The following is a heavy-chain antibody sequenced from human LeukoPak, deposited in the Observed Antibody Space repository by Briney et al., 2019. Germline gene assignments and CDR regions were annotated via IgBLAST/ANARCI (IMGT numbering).Heavy chain of an antibody. CDR3: ARVGIYGDYGRYFDY. CDR1: GFTFSSYA. V-gene: IGHV3-30*04. J-gene: IGHJ4*02. CDR2: ISYDGNNK. D-gene: IGHD4-17*01. Sequence: PGRSLRLSCAASGFTFSSYAMHWVRQAPGKGLEWVAAISYDGNNKYYADSVKGRFTISRDNSKNSLYLQMNSLRAEDTALYYCARVGIYGDYGRYFDYWGQGTLVTVSS.